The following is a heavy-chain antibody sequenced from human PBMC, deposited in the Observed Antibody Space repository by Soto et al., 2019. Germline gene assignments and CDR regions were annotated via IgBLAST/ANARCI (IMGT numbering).Heavy chain of an antibody. J-gene: IGHJ4*02. Sequence: GGSLRLSCAASGFTFRSYAMSWVRQAPGKGLEWVSGISGSGISTHYADYVKGRFTISRDNSNNSLYLQMNSLRAEDIALYYFSIGLYFYDNSGYLPFDYWGQGTQVTVSS. D-gene: IGHD3-22*01. V-gene: IGHV3-23*01. CDR1: GFTFRSYA. CDR3: SIGLYFYDNSGYLPFDY. CDR2: ISGSGIST.